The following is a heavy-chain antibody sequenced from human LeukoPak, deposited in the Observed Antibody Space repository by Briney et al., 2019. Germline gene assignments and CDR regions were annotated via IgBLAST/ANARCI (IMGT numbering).Heavy chain of an antibody. CDR2: IIPILGIA. Sequence: ASVKVSCKASGGTFSSYAISWVRQAPGQGLEWMGRIIPILGIANYAQKFQGRVTITADVSTSTAYMELSSLRSEDTAVYYCARGWDSSGQMPFLYWGQGTLVTVSS. D-gene: IGHD3-22*01. CDR1: GGTFSSYA. V-gene: IGHV1-69*04. CDR3: ARGWDSSGQMPFLY. J-gene: IGHJ4*02.